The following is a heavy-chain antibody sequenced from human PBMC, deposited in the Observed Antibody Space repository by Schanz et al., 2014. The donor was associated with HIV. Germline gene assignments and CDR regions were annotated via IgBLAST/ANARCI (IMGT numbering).Heavy chain of an antibody. CDR2: IWYDGSNK. V-gene: IGHV3-33*01. D-gene: IGHD6-13*01. Sequence: QVQLVESGGRVVQPGRSLRLSCAASGFTFSTYGMHWVRQAPGKGLEWVAVIWYDGSNKYYADSVKGRFTISRDNSKNTLYLQMNSPRAEDTAVYYCARSPPRSRWYGNWGQGTLVTVSS. J-gene: IGHJ4*02. CDR1: GFTFSTYG. CDR3: ARSPPRSRWYGN.